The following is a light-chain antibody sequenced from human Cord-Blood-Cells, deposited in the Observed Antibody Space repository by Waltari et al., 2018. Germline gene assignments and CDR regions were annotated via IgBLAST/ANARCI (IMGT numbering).Light chain of an antibody. Sequence: QSALTQPPSASGFPGQSVTISCTGTSSDVGGYNYVYWYQQHPGKAPKLIIYEVSKRPSGVPDRFSGSKSGNTASLTVSGLQAEDEADYYCSSYAGSNNLVFGGGTKLTVL. CDR1: SSDVGGYNY. V-gene: IGLV2-8*01. CDR3: SSYAGSNNLV. J-gene: IGLJ3*02. CDR2: EVS.